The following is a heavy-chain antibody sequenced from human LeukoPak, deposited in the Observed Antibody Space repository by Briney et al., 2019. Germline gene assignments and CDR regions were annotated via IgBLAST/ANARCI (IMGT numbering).Heavy chain of an antibody. CDR2: FYISGST. CDR1: GGSISSYY. J-gene: IGHJ4*02. D-gene: IGHD3-16*01. CDR3: ARCAVMDADYLDY. V-gene: IGHV4-4*07. Sequence: SETLSLTCTVSGGSISSYYWSWIRQPAGKGLEWIGRFYISGSTNYNPSLKSRVTMSVDTFKNQFSLRLNSVTAADTAVYYCARCAVMDADYLDYWGQGILVTVSS.